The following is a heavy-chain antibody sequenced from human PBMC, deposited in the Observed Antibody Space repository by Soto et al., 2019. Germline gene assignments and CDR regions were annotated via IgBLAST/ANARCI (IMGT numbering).Heavy chain of an antibody. D-gene: IGHD1-26*01. CDR1: GGSISSGGYS. CDR3: ARLFIVGAPGSYYTGLDV. Sequence: SETLSLTCAVSGGSISSGGYSWSWIRQPPGKGLEWIGYIYHSGSTYYNPSLKSRVTISVDRSKNQFSLKLSSVTAADTAVYYCARLFIVGAPGSYYTGLDVWGQGTTVTVS. V-gene: IGHV4-30-2*01. J-gene: IGHJ6*02. CDR2: IYHSGST.